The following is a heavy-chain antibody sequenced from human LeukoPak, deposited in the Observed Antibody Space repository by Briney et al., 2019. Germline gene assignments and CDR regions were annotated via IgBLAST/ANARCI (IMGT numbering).Heavy chain of an antibody. CDR2: INAGSGNT. J-gene: IGHJ5*01. CDR1: GYTFTSYA. CDR3: ARGIAVAMSWFDS. V-gene: IGHV1-3*03. Sequence: GASVKVSCKASGYTFTSYAIHWVRQAPGQRLEWMGWINAGSGNTKYLEEFQGRVTITRDTAASTAYMELSSLRSEDMAVYYCARGIAVAMSWFDSWGQGTLVTVSS. D-gene: IGHD6-19*01.